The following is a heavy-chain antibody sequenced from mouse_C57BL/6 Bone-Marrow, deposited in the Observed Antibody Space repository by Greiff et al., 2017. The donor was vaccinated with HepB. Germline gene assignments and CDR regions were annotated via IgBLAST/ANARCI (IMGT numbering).Heavy chain of an antibody. J-gene: IGHJ4*01. CDR2: IYPGDGDT. D-gene: IGHD2-5*01. CDR3: ARAYYSNYGLYYAMDY. V-gene: IGHV1-80*01. CDR1: GYAFSSYW. Sequence: QVHVKQSGAELVKPGASVKISCKASGYAFSSYWMNWVKQRPGKGLEWIGQIYPGDGDTNYNGKFKGKATLTADKSSSTAYMQLSSLTSEDSAVYFCARAYYSNYGLYYAMDYWGQGTSVTVSS.